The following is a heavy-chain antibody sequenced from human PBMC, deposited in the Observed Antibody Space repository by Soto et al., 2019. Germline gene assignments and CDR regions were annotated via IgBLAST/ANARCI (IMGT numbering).Heavy chain of an antibody. D-gene: IGHD2-2*01. J-gene: IGHJ4*02. CDR2: ISGSGGST. V-gene: IGHV3-23*01. CDR3: AKDRIVVVPAATDY. CDR1: VFTFSSYA. Sequence: GGSLRLSCAASVFTFSSYAMSWVRQAPGKGLEWVSAISGSGGSTYYADSVKGRFTISRDNSKNTLYLQMNSLRAEDTAVYYCAKDRIVVVPAATDYWGQGTLVTVSS.